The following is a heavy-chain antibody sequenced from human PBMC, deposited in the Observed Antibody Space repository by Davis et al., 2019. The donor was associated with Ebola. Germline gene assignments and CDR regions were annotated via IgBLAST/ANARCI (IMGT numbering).Heavy chain of an antibody. CDR2: INHSGST. CDR1: GGSISSYY. Sequence: PSETLSLTCTVSGGSISSYYWSWIRQPPGKGLEWIGEINHSGSTNYNPSLKSRVTISVDTSKNQFSLKLSSVTAADTAVYYCARDAFDIWGQGTMVTVSS. V-gene: IGHV4-34*01. CDR3: ARDAFDI. J-gene: IGHJ3*02.